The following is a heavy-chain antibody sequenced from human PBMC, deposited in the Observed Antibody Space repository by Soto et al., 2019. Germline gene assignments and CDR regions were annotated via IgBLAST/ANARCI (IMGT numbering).Heavy chain of an antibody. D-gene: IGHD3-16*01. CDR3: ARQASSGPGGGGWFDP. CDR2: IGTLHDT. J-gene: IGHJ5*02. V-gene: IGHV3-13*01. Sequence: EVQLVESGGGLVQPGGSLRLSCAASGFTFSAYDMHWVRQPTGKGLEWVSAIGTLHDTYYPDSVKGRFTISRENAKNSLDLPMNSPTTGGTAVFYWARQASSGPGGGGWFDPWGQGTLVTVSS. CDR1: GFTFSAYD.